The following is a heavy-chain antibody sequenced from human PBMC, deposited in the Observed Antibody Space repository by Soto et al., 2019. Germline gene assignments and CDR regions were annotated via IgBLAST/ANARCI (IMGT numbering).Heavy chain of an antibody. CDR3: AREHYGNSAWFDP. CDR2: MNPNSGNT. CDR1: GYTFPSYD. J-gene: IGHJ5*02. D-gene: IGHD3-10*01. V-gene: IGHV1-8*01. Sequence: QVQLVQSGAEVKKPGASVKVSCKASGYTFPSYDINWVRQATGQGLERMGWMNPNSGNTGYAQKFPGRVTMPRNTSISTAYMELSSLRSEDTAVYYCAREHYGNSAWFDPWGQGTLVTVSS.